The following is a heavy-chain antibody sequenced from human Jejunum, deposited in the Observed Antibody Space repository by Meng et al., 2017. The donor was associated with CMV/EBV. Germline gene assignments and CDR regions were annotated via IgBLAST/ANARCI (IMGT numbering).Heavy chain of an antibody. CDR1: TFTSFY. J-gene: IGHJ6*02. V-gene: IGHV1-18*04. CDR3: ARLYGDYNNNYYYGMDV. Sequence: TFTSFYIHWVRQAPGQGLEWMGWISGYNGKAKYVQKFQGRVTMTTDTSTSTAYMELRSLRSDDTAVYYCARLYGDYNNNYYYGMDVWGQGTTVTVSS. D-gene: IGHD4-17*01. CDR2: ISGYNGKA.